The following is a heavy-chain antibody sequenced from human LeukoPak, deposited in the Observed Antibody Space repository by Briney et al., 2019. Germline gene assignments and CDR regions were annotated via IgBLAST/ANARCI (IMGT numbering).Heavy chain of an antibody. J-gene: IGHJ4*02. D-gene: IGHD3-16*01. V-gene: IGHV3-64*05. Sequence: GGSLRLSCSASGFTFSSYAMHWVRQAPGKGLEYVSAISSNGATTYYADSVKGRFTISRDNSKNTLYFQMSSLRPEDTAVYYCVKIVMAGGYFDYWVQGTLVTVSS. CDR2: ISSNGATT. CDR3: VKIVMAGGYFDY. CDR1: GFTFSSYA.